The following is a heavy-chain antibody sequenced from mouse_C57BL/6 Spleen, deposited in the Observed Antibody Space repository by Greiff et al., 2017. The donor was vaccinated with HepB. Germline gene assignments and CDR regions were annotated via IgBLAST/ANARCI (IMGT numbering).Heavy chain of an antibody. D-gene: IGHD1-1*01. V-gene: IGHV1-7*01. Sequence: VKLVESGAELAKPGASVKLSCKASGYTFTSYWMHWVKQRPGQGLEWIGYINPSSGYTKYNQKFKDKATLTADKSSSTAYMQLSSLTYEDSAVYYCAREKITTVVALDYWGQGTTLTVSS. CDR2: INPSSGYT. J-gene: IGHJ2*01. CDR1: GYTFTSYW. CDR3: AREKITTVVALDY.